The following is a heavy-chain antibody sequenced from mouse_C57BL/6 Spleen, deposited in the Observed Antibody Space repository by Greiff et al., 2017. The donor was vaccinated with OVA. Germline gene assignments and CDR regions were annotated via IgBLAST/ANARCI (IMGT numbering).Heavy chain of an antibody. CDR2: ISSGGDYI. J-gene: IGHJ4*01. CDR3: TRDEDYGAMDD. Sequence: EVKLVESGEGLVKPGGSLKLSCAASGFTFSSYAMSWVRQPPEKRLEWVAYISSGGDYISYADTVKGRFTISRDNARNTLYLQMSRLKAEDTAMYYCTRDEDYGAMDDWGQGTSVTVSS. V-gene: IGHV5-9-1*02. CDR1: GFTFSSYA.